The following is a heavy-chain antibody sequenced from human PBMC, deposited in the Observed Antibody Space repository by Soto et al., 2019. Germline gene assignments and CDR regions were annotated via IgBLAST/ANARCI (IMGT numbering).Heavy chain of an antibody. V-gene: IGHV3-30-3*01. J-gene: IGHJ6*02. Sequence: QVQLVESGGGVVQPGRSLRLSCAASGFTFSSYAMHWVRQAPGKGLEWVAVISYDGSNKYYADSVKGRFTISRDNXKNTLYLQMNSLRAEDTAVYYCARDQGRQLTGMDVWGQGTTVTVSS. D-gene: IGHD6-13*01. CDR3: ARDQGRQLTGMDV. CDR2: ISYDGSNK. CDR1: GFTFSSYA.